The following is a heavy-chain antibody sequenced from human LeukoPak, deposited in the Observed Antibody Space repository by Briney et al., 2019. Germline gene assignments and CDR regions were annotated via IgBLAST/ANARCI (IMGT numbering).Heavy chain of an antibody. D-gene: IGHD6-6*01. CDR1: GGSISSYY. J-gene: IGHJ6*03. CDR3: ARAVAARRDHYYYYMDV. V-gene: IGHV4-59*01. Sequence: SETLSLTCTVSGGSISSYYWSWIRQPPGKGLEWIGYIYYSGSANYNPSLKSRVTISVDTSKNQFSLKLSSVTAADTAVYYCARAVAARRDHYYYYMDVWGKGTTVTVSS. CDR2: IYYSGSA.